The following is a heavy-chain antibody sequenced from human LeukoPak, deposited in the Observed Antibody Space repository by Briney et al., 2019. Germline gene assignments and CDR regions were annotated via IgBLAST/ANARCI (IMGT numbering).Heavy chain of an antibody. Sequence: GGSLRLSCAASGFTFSSYGMHWVRQAPGKGLEWVAVISYDGSNKYYADSVTGRFTISRDNSKNTLYLQMNSVRAEDTAVYYCAIGYCRGGSCPNYYGMDVWGQGTTVTVSS. J-gene: IGHJ6*02. D-gene: IGHD2-15*01. V-gene: IGHV3-30*03. CDR3: AIGYCRGGSCPNYYGMDV. CDR2: ISYDGSNK. CDR1: GFTFSSYG.